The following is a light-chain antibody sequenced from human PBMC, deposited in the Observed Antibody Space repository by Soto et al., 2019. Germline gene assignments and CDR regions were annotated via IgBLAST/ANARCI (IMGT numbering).Light chain of an antibody. J-gene: IGKJ4*01. CDR3: QQYSTYTT. CDR2: DAS. CDR1: QSISTY. V-gene: IGKV1-5*01. Sequence: DIQMTQSPSTLSASVGDRVTITCRASQSISTYLAWYQQKPGKAPQLLIYDASTLESGVPSRFSGSGSGTEFTLTVSSLQPDDSATYYCQQYSTYTTFGGGTKADIK.